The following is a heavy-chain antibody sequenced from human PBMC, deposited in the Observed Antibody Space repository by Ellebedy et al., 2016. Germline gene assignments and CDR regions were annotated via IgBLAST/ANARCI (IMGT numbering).Heavy chain of an antibody. CDR2: IDPNSGDT. D-gene: IGHD1-26*01. Sequence: ASVKVSCKASGFTFSDHYIHWVRQAPGQGLEWMGWIDPNSGDTRTAQKFQGRVTMTRDTSFNTAYMELRRLTSDDTAVIYCARQRPASGDSYSGMDVWGQGTMVTVSS. CDR3: ARQRPASGDSYSGMDV. V-gene: IGHV1-2*02. CDR1: GFTFSDHY. J-gene: IGHJ6*02.